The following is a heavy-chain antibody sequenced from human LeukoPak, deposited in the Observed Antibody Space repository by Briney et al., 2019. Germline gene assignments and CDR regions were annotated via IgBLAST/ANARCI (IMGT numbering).Heavy chain of an antibody. V-gene: IGHV4-59*08. CDR1: GGSITGYY. CDR2: IHYRGST. CDR3: ARHVTGTQFDY. J-gene: IGHJ4*02. D-gene: IGHD4-17*01. Sequence: SETLSLTCTVSGGSITGYYWSWTRHPRGKGLEWIGYIHYRGSTNYNRSLKSRVIISVDTSKNRFSLKLSSVTAADTAVYYCARHVTGTQFDYWGQGTLVTVSS.